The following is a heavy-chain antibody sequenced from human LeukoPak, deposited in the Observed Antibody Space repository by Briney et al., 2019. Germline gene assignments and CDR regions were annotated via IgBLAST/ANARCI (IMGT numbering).Heavy chain of an antibody. Sequence: ASVKVSCKVSGYTLTELSMHWVRQAPGKGLEWMGGFDPEDGETIYAQKFQGRVTMTEDTSTDTAYMELSSLRSEDTAVYYCATRSPVATITPFDFWGQGTLVTVSS. CDR1: GYTLTELS. D-gene: IGHD5-12*01. CDR3: ATRSPVATITPFDF. V-gene: IGHV1-24*01. J-gene: IGHJ4*02. CDR2: FDPEDGET.